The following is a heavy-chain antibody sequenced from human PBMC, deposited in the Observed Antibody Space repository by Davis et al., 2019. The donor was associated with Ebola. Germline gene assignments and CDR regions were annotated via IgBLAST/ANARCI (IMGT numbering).Heavy chain of an antibody. CDR3: ARVDPLGGMDV. D-gene: IGHD7-27*01. Sequence: SETLSLTCTVSGGSISSHYWTWIRQPPGKGLEWIGHIHYSGSTNYNPSLKSRVTTSVDTSKNQFSLKLSSVTAADTAVYYCARVDPLGGMDVWGQGTTVTVSS. CDR1: GGSISSHY. CDR2: IHYSGST. J-gene: IGHJ6*02. V-gene: IGHV4-59*11.